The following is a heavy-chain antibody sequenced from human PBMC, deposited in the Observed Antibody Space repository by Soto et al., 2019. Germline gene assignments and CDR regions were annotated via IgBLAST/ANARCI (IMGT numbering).Heavy chain of an antibody. CDR3: ARTITLIRGVILVREFDY. CDR2: IYNTENT. CDR1: GGSISYYF. D-gene: IGHD3-10*01. V-gene: IGHV4-4*09. J-gene: IGHJ4*02. Sequence: SETLSLTCTVSGGSISYYFWSWIRQPPGKGLEWIGYIYNTENTNYNPSLKSRVTMSLDTSKNQFSLKLSSVTAADTAVYYCARTITLIRGVILVREFDYWAREVWSPSP.